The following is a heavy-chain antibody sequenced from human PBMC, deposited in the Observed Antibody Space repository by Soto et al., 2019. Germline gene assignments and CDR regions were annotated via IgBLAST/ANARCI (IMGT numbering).Heavy chain of an antibody. Sequence: PGGSLRLSCAASGFTFSSYSMNWVRQAPGKGLEWVSSISSSSSYIYYADSVKGRFTISRDNAKNSLYLQMNSLRAEDTAVYYCARSQSGVTTVKIVTGDDYWGQGTLVTVSS. CDR3: ARSQSGVTTVKIVTGDDY. V-gene: IGHV3-21*01. D-gene: IGHD4-17*01. CDR1: GFTFSSYS. CDR2: ISSSSSYI. J-gene: IGHJ4*02.